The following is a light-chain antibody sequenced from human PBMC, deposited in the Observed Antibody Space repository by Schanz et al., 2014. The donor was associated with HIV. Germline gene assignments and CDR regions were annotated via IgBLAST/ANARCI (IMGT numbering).Light chain of an antibody. CDR1: QSISTH. Sequence: EIVLTQSPGTLSLSPGEVGTLSCRASQSISTHLAWYQQKPGQAPTLLIYGASKRATGIPDRFIGSGSGTEFTLTISSLQSEDFAVYYCQQYNNWPWTFGQGTKVEIK. V-gene: IGKV3D-15*01. J-gene: IGKJ1*01. CDR3: QQYNNWPWT. CDR2: GAS.